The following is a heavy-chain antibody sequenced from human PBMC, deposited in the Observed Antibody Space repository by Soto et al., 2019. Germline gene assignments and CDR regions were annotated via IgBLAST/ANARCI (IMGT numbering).Heavy chain of an antibody. J-gene: IGHJ4*01. CDR3: SRDQRGKHYDDNSGYYNYF. D-gene: IGHD3-22*01. V-gene: IGHV1-2*02. CDR2: INPNSGGT. Sequence: ALVKVSCKASGYGFSADLMGWLRKTHGKGLEWMGWINPNSGGTNYAQKFQGRVTMTRDTSISTAFMELSRLIFDDTAVYFCSRDQRGKHYDDNSGYYNYF. CDR1: GYGFSADL.